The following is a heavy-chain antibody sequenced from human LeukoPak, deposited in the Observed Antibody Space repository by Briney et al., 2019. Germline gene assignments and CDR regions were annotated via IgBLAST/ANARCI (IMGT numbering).Heavy chain of an antibody. CDR2: IYRGDIT. Sequence: GGSLRLSCAASGFTFSSYSMNWVRQAPGKGLEWVSVIYRGDITYYADSVKGRFTIFRDNSKNTLYLQMNRMRAEDTAVYYCARIPGGYYYYMDVWGKGTTVTISS. CDR1: GFTFSSYS. D-gene: IGHD2-21*01. V-gene: IGHV3-66*01. CDR3: ARIPGGYYYYMDV. J-gene: IGHJ6*03.